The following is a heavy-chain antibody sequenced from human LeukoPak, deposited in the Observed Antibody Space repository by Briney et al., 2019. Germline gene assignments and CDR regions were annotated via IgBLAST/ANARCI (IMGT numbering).Heavy chain of an antibody. CDR3: ARTYYDILTGYNPYFDY. D-gene: IGHD3-9*01. V-gene: IGHV3-21*01. Sequence: GGSLRLSCAASGFTVSSNYMSWVRQAPGKGLEWASSITASSTAIYSADSVKGRFTISRDNAKNFLYLQMNSLRAEDTAVYYCARTYYDILTGYNPYFDYWGQGILVTVSS. J-gene: IGHJ4*02. CDR1: GFTVSSNY. CDR2: ITASSTAI.